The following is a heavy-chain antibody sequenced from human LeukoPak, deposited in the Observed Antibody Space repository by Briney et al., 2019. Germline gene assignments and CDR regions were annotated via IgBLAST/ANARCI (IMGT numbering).Heavy chain of an antibody. CDR1: GYSFTSYW. V-gene: IGHV5-51*01. Sequence: GESLKISCQGSGYSFTSYWIGWVRQMPGKGLEWMGIIYPGDSDTRYSPSFQGQVTISADKSISTTYLQWSSLKASDTAMYYCASSFSGYSFDYRGQGTLVTVSS. CDR2: IYPGDSDT. D-gene: IGHD3-22*01. J-gene: IGHJ4*02. CDR3: ASSFSGYSFDY.